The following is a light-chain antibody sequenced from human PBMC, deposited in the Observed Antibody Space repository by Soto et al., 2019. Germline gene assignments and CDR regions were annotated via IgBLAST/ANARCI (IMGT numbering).Light chain of an antibody. J-gene: IGLJ2*01. CDR1: SSNIGAGYD. Sequence: QSVLTQPPSVSGAPGQRVTISCTGSSSNIGAGYDVHWYQQLPGTAPKLLVHGNTDRPSGVPDRFSGSKSGTSASLASTGLQAADVADYYCQAYDSSLSGWLFGGGTKLTVL. CDR3: QAYDSSLSGWL. CDR2: GNT. V-gene: IGLV1-40*01.